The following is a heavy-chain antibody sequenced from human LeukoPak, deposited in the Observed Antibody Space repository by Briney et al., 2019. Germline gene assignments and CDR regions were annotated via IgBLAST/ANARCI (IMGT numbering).Heavy chain of an antibody. V-gene: IGHV1-69*05. Sequence: ASVKVSCKASVGTFSSYAISWVRQASGQGLEWMGRIIPIFGTANYAQKFQGRVTITTHESTSTAYMELSSLRSEDTAVYYCARAITIFGVVTGDYWGQGTLVTVSS. CDR1: VGTFSSYA. CDR2: IIPIFGTA. D-gene: IGHD3-3*01. J-gene: IGHJ4*02. CDR3: ARAITIFGVVTGDY.